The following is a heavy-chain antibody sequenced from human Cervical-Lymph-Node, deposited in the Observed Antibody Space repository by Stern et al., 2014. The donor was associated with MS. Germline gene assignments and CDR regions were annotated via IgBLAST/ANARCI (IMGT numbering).Heavy chain of an antibody. CDR3: AKDRGSGWSFDY. D-gene: IGHD6-19*01. Sequence: VHLVESGGGVVQPGRSLRLSCAASGFTFSSYGMHWVRQAPGKGLEWVAVISYDGSNKYYADSVKGRFTISRDNSKNTLYLQMNSLRAEDTAVYYCAKDRGSGWSFDYWGQGTLVTVSS. V-gene: IGHV3-30*18. CDR2: ISYDGSNK. CDR1: GFTFSSYG. J-gene: IGHJ4*02.